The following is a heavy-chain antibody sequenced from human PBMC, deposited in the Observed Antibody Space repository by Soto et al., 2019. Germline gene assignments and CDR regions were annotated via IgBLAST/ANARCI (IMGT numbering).Heavy chain of an antibody. D-gene: IGHD4-17*01. J-gene: IGHJ6*02. V-gene: IGHV4-31*03. CDR2: IYYRGST. Sequence: PSAALSLTCFVSVGSITIRDYYWSYARQLPGKCLEWIGYIYYRGSTYYNPSLKSRVTISVDTSKNQFSLKLSSVTAADTAVYYCARDPAVTTSHYYYNGMDVWGQGTTVT. CDR1: VGSITIRDYY. CDR3: ARDPAVTTSHYYYNGMDV.